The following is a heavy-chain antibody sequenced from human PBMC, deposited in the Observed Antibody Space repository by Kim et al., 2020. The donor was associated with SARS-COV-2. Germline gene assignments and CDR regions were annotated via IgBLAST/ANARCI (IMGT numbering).Heavy chain of an antibody. D-gene: IGHD6-19*01. CDR1: GGSISSSSYY. Sequence: SETLSLTCTVSGGSISSSSYYWGWIRQPPGKGLEWIGNIYYSGSTYYNPSLKSRVTISVDTSKKQFSLKLSSVTAADTAVYYCARQRQWPSDGMDVWGQGTTVTVSS. V-gene: IGHV4-39*01. CDR3: ARQRQWPSDGMDV. J-gene: IGHJ6*02. CDR2: IYYSGST.